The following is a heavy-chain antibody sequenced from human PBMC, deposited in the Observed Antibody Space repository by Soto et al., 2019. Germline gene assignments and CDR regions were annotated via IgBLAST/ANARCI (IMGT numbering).Heavy chain of an antibody. CDR2: IKWDASEK. Sequence: GGSLRLSCAASGFTFGYYWMSWVRQAPGKGLEWLATIKWDASEKKYVDSVKGRFTMSGDNAKNSVYLQMNSLRAEDTAVYYCAKSYSSPPYYYYGMDVWGQGTTVTVSS. CDR1: GFTFGYYW. D-gene: IGHD6-13*01. CDR3: AKSYSSPPYYYYGMDV. J-gene: IGHJ6*02. V-gene: IGHV3-7*01.